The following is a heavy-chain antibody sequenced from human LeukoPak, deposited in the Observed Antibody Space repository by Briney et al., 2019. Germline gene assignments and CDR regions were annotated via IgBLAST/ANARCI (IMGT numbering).Heavy chain of an antibody. J-gene: IGHJ4*02. CDR3: ARVSRICGSGSYYQSPLAY. CDR1: GYTFSDYY. CDR2: INPNSGVT. D-gene: IGHD3-10*01. Sequence: ASVRVSCKTSGYTFSDYYMHWVRRAPGQGLEWMGWINPNSGVTSYAQKFQGWVTMTRDTSISTAYMELSRLKSDDTAVYYCARVSRICGSGSYYQSPLAYWGQGTLVTVSS. V-gene: IGHV1-2*04.